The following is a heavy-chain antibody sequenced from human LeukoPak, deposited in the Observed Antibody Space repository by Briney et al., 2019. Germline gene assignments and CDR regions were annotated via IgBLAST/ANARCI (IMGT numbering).Heavy chain of an antibody. Sequence: SVTLSLTCTGPVGAIITYYCSWIRQPPRKALEWIGYMDYSERISHIPSLKSRVTISVDTSKNQFLLKLSSVTAALTAVYFCAREYVVYAIPTYYYYGMDAWGQGTTVTVSS. CDR2: MDYSERI. CDR1: VGAIITYY. D-gene: IGHD2-8*02. J-gene: IGHJ6*02. V-gene: IGHV4-59*12. CDR3: AREYVVYAIPTYYYYGMDA.